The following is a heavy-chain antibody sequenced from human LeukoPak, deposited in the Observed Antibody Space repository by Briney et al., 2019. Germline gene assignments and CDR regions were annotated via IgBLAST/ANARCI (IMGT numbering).Heavy chain of an antibody. Sequence: GGSLRLSCAASGLAFSAYKMHWVRQAPRKGLVWVSRISTDGYTTDYADFVQGRFAASRDNTKNTWSLEMNSLRAEDTAVYYCAKTGFEGGSSWPHLDYWGQGTLVTVSS. CDR3: AKTGFEGGSSWPHLDY. CDR1: GLAFSAYK. V-gene: IGHV3-74*01. D-gene: IGHD6-13*01. CDR2: ISTDGYTT. J-gene: IGHJ4*02.